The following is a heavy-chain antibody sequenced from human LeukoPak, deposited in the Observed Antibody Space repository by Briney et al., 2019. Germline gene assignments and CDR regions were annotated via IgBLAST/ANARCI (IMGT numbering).Heavy chain of an antibody. CDR1: GGSFSGYY. CDR3: AAGYSAYYFDY. CDR2: INHSGST. Sequence: PSETLSLTCAVYGGSFSGYYWSWIRQPPGKGLEWIGEINHSGSTNYNPSLKSRVTISVDTSKNQFSLKLRSVTAADTAVYYCAAGYSAYYFDYWGQGTLVTVSS. V-gene: IGHV4-34*01. J-gene: IGHJ4*02. D-gene: IGHD5-18*01.